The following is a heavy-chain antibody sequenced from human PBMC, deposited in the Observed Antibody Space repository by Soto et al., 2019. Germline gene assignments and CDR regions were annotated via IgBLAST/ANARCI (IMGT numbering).Heavy chain of an antibody. J-gene: IGHJ4*02. D-gene: IGHD3-9*01. Sequence: GESLKISCAASGFTFSGSAMHWVRQASGKGLEWVGRIRSKANSYATAYAASVKGRFTISRDDSKNTAYLQMNSLKTEDTAVYYCTRGQDDFDWLLYYFDYWGQGTLVTVSS. CDR2: IRSKANSYAT. CDR3: TRGQDDFDWLLYYFDY. CDR1: GFTFSGSA. V-gene: IGHV3-73*01.